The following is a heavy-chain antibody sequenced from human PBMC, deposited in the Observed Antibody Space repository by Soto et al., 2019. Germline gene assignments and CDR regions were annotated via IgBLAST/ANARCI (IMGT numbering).Heavy chain of an antibody. J-gene: IGHJ4*02. CDR2: ISSSSSTI. CDR1: GFTFSSYS. CDR3: ARDSHPGWHFDY. V-gene: IGHV3-48*02. Sequence: EAQLVESGGGLVQPGGSLRLSCAASGFTFSSYSMNWVRQAPGKGLEWISYISSSSSTIYYADSDQGRFTISRDNARNSLYLQTNSLRDEDTAMYYCARDSHPGWHFDYWGQGALVTVSS. D-gene: IGHD6-19*01.